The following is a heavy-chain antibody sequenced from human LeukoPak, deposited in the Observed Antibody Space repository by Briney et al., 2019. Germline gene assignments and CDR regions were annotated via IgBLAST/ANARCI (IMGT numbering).Heavy chain of an antibody. CDR1: GFTFSTYA. J-gene: IGHJ4*02. D-gene: IGHD3-10*01. CDR3: SRSPLQWEHGAFEY. V-gene: IGHV3-23*01. CDR2: ISGSGGST. Sequence: PGGSLRLSCAASGFTFSTYAMTWVRQAPGKGLQWVSSISGSGGSTYYPDSMKGRFTISRDNSENPVYLQMNSLRAEDTAVYYRSRSPLQWEHGAFEYWGQGTLVTVSS.